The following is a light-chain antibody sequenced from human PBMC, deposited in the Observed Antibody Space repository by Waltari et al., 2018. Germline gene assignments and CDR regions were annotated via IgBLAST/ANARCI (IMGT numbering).Light chain of an antibody. J-gene: IGKJ4*01. CDR2: WAS. Sequence: DIVMTQSPDSLAVSLGERATINCQSSQTVLYSSNNRYYLAWFQQKPGQPPKLLIYWASSRESGVPARFSGSGSGTDFTLTISSLEAEDVAVYYCQQYYSSPLTFGGGTKVEIK. V-gene: IGKV4-1*01. CDR1: QTVLYSSNNRYY. CDR3: QQYYSSPLT.